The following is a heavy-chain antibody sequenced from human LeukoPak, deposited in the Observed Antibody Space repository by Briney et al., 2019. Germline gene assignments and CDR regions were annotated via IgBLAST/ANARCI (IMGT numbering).Heavy chain of an antibody. CDR3: ARAMGTYPRLDY. D-gene: IGHD7-27*01. V-gene: IGHV4-39*07. CDR2: IYYSGST. Sequence: PSETLSLTCTVSGGSISSSSYYWGWIRQPPGKGLEWIGSIYYSGSTYYNPSLKSRVTISVDTSKNQFSLKLSSVTAADTAVYYCARAMGTYPRLDYWGQGTLVTVSS. J-gene: IGHJ4*02. CDR1: GGSISSSSYY.